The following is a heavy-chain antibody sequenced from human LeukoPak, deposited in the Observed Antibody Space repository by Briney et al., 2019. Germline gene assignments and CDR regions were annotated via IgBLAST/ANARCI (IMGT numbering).Heavy chain of an antibody. Sequence: SETLSLTCNVSGGSISRYYWTWIRQPPGKGLEWIGFIYYFGSPNYNPSLKSRVTILVDTSKNQFSLQLMSVTAADTAVYYCARGLRYSSDYWGPGIVVTVSS. J-gene: IGHJ4*02. CDR2: IYYFGSP. D-gene: IGHD6-13*01. V-gene: IGHV4-59*01. CDR1: GGSISRYY. CDR3: ARGLRYSSDY.